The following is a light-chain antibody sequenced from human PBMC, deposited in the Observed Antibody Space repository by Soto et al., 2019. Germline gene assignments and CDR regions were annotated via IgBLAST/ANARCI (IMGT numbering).Light chain of an antibody. J-gene: IGKJ1*01. Sequence: EIVMTQSPATLSVSPGERATLSCRASQSVSSNLAWYQQKPGQAPRLLIYGASTRATGIPARFSGSGSGTEFTLTIGSLQSEDFAVYYCQQYNNWLRTFGQGTKV. V-gene: IGKV3-15*01. CDR3: QQYNNWLRT. CDR2: GAS. CDR1: QSVSSN.